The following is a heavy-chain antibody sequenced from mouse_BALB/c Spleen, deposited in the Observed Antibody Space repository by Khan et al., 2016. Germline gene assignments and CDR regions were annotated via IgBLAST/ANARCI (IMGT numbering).Heavy chain of an antibody. J-gene: IGHJ3*01. D-gene: IGHD1-2*01. CDR3: SSEYGGFAY. Sequence: QVQLKESGPGLVAPSQSLSITCTVSGFSLTGYGVNWVRQPPGKGLEWLGKIWGDGRTDYNSALKSRVSISKDNSKSQVFLIMNRLPTDDTANSYCSSEYGGFAYWGQGTLVIVSA. CDR2: IWGDGRT. CDR1: GFSLTGYG. V-gene: IGHV2-6-7*01.